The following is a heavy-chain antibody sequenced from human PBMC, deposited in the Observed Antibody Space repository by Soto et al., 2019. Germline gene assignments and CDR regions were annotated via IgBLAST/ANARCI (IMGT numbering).Heavy chain of an antibody. V-gene: IGHV1-69*13. CDR2: IIPIFGTA. J-gene: IGHJ6*02. CDR3: ARRITSDFRSGYYRYYYYYGMSV. Sequence: SVKVSCKASGGTFSSYAISWVRQAPGQGLEWMGGIIPIFGTANYAQKFQGRVTITADESTSTAYMELSSLRSEDTAVYYCARRITSDFRSGYYRYYYYYGMSVWRQGTTVTVSS. CDR1: GGTFSSYA. D-gene: IGHD3-3*01.